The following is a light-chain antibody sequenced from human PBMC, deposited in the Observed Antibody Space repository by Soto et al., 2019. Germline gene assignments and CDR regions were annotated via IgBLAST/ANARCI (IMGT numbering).Light chain of an antibody. CDR2: GAS. CDR3: QQYNNWPPYT. CDR1: QSVSSN. V-gene: IGKV3-15*01. Sequence: EILMTQSPATLSVSPGERATLPCRASQSVSSNLAWYQQKPGQAPRLLIYGASSRATGIPARFSGSGSGTEFTLTISSLQPEDFAVYYCQQYNNWPPYTFGQGTKLEIK. J-gene: IGKJ2*01.